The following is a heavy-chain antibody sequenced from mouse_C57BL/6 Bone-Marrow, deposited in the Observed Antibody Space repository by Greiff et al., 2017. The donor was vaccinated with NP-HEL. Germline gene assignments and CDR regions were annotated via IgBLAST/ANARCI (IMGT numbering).Heavy chain of an antibody. D-gene: IGHD2-1*01. J-gene: IGHJ1*03. CDR3: ARWVYGNYRQGYFDV. Sequence: QVQLKESGAELARPGASVKMSCKASGYTFTSYTMHWVKQRPGQGLEWIGYINPSSGYTKYNQKFKDKATLTADKSSSTAYMQLSSLTSEDSAVYYCARWVYGNYRQGYFDVWGTGTTVTVSS. CDR1: GYTFTSYT. V-gene: IGHV1-4*01. CDR2: INPSSGYT.